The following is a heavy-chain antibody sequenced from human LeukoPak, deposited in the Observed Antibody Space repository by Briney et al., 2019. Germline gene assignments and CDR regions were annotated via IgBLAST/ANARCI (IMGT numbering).Heavy chain of an antibody. CDR2: ISSSGSTI. CDR1: GVTFSDYY. CDR3: ASHHEGNYYYYYMDV. D-gene: IGHD1-14*01. Sequence: GGSLRLSCAASGVTFSDYYMSWIRQAPGRGLEWVSYISSSGSTIYYADSVKGRFTISRDNAKNSLYLQMNSLRAEDTAVYYCASHHEGNYYYYYMDVWGKGTTVTVSS. J-gene: IGHJ6*03. V-gene: IGHV3-11*04.